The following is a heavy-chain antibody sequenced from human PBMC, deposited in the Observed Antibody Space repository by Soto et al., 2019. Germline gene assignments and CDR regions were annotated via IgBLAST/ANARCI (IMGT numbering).Heavy chain of an antibody. CDR1: GFKFSNYA. J-gene: IGHJ4*02. Sequence: LILSCAASGFKFSNYAISWVRQAPVKGLEWVSLISATGGGTYYADSVKGRFTISRDNSHNTLYLQVHSLTAEDTAVYYCAKDRRAGGNSAFYFDFWGQGAQVTVSS. CDR2: ISATGGGT. V-gene: IGHV3-23*01. D-gene: IGHD3-16*01. CDR3: AKDRRAGGNSAFYFDF.